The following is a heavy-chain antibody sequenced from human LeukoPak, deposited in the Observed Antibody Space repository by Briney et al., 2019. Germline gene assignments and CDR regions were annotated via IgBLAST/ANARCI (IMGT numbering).Heavy chain of an antibody. CDR1: VESFSDYY. V-gene: IGHV4-34*05. CDR2: NSRSGST. J-gene: IGHJ4*02. Sequence: PSETPSHTCADYVESFSDYYWCCIRERLGEGLEWIGENSRSGSTNPNTSLKSRATISLDTSKSQFSLKLTSVSAADTAVYYCSGGAYTVWEAGVYWGQGTLVTVS. D-gene: IGHD3-16*01. CDR3: SGGAYTVWEAGVY.